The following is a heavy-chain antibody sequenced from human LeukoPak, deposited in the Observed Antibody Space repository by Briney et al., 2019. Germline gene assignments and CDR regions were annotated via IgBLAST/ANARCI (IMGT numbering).Heavy chain of an antibody. CDR2: IYYSGST. D-gene: IGHD3-10*01. Sequence: PSETLSLTCTVSGGSISSYYWSWIRQPPGKGLEWIGYIYYSGSTNYNPSLKSRVTISVDTSKNRFSLKLSSVTAADTAVYYCARTRGYRYGSGSYYPAPSYYYGMDVWGQGTTVTVSS. CDR3: ARTRGYRYGSGSYYPAPSYYYGMDV. J-gene: IGHJ6*02. CDR1: GGSISSYY. V-gene: IGHV4-59*01.